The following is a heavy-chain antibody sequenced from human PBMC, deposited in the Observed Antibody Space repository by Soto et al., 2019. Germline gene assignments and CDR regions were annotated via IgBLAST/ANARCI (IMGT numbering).Heavy chain of an antibody. CDR2: ISAYNAKT. CDR3: ARGAWTYGPGPFDL. Sequence: QVQLVQSGTEVKTPGASVKVSCHASGYTFTNYGIKWVRQAPGQGLEWMAWISAYNAKTHHAPFVQYEATMTTDTSTRTAYTEQTSLRSDDTAVYYGARGAWTYGPGPFDLWGQGTMVTVSS. J-gene: IGHJ3*01. D-gene: IGHD4-17*01. CDR1: GYTFTNYG. V-gene: IGHV1-18*04.